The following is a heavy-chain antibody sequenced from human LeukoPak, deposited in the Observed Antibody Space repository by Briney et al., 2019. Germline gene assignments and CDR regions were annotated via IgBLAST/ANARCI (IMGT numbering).Heavy chain of an antibody. V-gene: IGHV3-7*01. CDR1: GFTFISYW. J-gene: IGHJ4*02. CDR2: IKQDGSEK. D-gene: IGHD3-22*01. Sequence: GSLRLSCAASGFTFISYWMSWVRQAPGKGLEWVANIKQDGSEKYYVDSVKGRFTISRDNAKNSLYLQMNSLRAEDTAVYYCARVTHYYDSSGYQRSVYYFDYWGQGTLVTVSS. CDR3: ARVTHYYDSSGYQRSVYYFDY.